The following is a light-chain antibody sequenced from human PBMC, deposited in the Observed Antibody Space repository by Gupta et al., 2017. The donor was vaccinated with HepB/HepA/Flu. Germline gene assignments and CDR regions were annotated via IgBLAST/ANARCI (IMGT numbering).Light chain of an antibody. CDR2: WAS. V-gene: IGKV4-1*01. J-gene: IGKJ2*04. CDR1: QSVLYSSNNKNY. Sequence: DIVMTQSPDSLAVSLGERATINCKSSQSVLYSSNNKNYLTWYQQKPGQPPKMLIYWASTRKSGVPDRFNGSGSGTDFTLTISSLQAEDVAVYHCQQYYSIPRSFGQGTKLEIK. CDR3: QQYYSIPRS.